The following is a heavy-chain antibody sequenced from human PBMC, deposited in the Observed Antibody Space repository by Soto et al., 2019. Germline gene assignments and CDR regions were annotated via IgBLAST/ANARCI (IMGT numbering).Heavy chain of an antibody. Sequence: EVQMLESGGGLVQPGGSLRLSCAASGFTFSNYGMNWVRQAPGHWLEWVSVISTDSRTTYYAGSVKGRFTISRDNSKNHVYLQMNSLRAEDTAMYYCANHYHDGSARGAFDIWGQGTMVTVSS. CDR2: ISTDSRTT. D-gene: IGHD3-22*01. CDR1: GFTFSNYG. CDR3: ANHYHDGSARGAFDI. V-gene: IGHV3-48*01. J-gene: IGHJ3*02.